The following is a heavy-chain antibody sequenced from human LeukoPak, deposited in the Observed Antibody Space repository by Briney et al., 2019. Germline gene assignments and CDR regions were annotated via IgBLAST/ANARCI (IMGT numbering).Heavy chain of an antibody. CDR2: IYGNGREI. Sequence: PGGSLRLSCAASGFTFSASPMIWVRQVSGKGLEWVSVIYGNGREIHYADSVKGRFTISRDNSKNTLFLQMNSLRAEDTAVYYCATYAQKRVPSDSWGQGTLVTVSS. V-gene: IGHV3-23*01. CDR1: GFTFSASP. D-gene: IGHD6-13*01. J-gene: IGHJ5*02. CDR3: ATYAQKRVPSDS.